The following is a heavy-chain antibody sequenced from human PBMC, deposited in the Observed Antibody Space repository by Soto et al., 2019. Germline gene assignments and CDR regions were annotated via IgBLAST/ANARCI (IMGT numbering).Heavy chain of an antibody. Sequence: GGSLRLSCAASGFTFSSYAMIWVRQAPGKGLEWVSAISGSGSSTYYADSVKGRFTISRDNSKNTLYLQMNSLRAEDTAVYYCAKAQKIAAAPPRFDPWGQGTLVTVSS. D-gene: IGHD6-13*01. CDR3: AKAQKIAAAPPRFDP. CDR2: ISGSGSST. CDR1: GFTFSSYA. J-gene: IGHJ5*02. V-gene: IGHV3-23*01.